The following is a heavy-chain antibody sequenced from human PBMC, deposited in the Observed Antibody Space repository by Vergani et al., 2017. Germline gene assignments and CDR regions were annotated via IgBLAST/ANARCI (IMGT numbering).Heavy chain of an antibody. CDR3: ARGGDLLRYFDGSWGGYYGMDV. Sequence: QVQLVQSGAEVKKPGASVKVSCKASGYTFTGYYMHWVRQAPGQGLEWMGWINPNSGGTNYAQKFQGRVTMTRDTSISTAYMELSRLRSDDTAVYYCARGGDLLRYFDGSWGGYYGMDVWGQGTTVTVSS. V-gene: IGHV1-2*02. CDR1: GYTFTGYY. CDR2: INPNSGGT. D-gene: IGHD3-9*01. J-gene: IGHJ6*02.